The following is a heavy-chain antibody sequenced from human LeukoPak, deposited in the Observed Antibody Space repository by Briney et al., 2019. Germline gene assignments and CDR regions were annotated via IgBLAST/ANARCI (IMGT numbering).Heavy chain of an antibody. D-gene: IGHD3-10*01. CDR2: IWNDGSIK. CDR1: GFIFSGYG. J-gene: IGHJ5*02. CDR3: ARDMSSWAMVRGLSNWFDP. V-gene: IGHV3-33*01. Sequence: GPSLRLSCAASGFIFSGYGMHWVRQAPGKGLEWVAVIWNDGSIKYYGESVKGRFTISRDNSKNTLYLQMNGLRAEDTAVYYCARDMSSWAMVRGLSNWFDPWGQGTLVTISS.